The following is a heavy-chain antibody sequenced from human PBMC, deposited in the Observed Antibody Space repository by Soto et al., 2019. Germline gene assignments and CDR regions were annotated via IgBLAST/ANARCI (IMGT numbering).Heavy chain of an antibody. CDR3: ARFYYDSSGYLPSRYYYYYGMDV. CDR2: IKQDGSEK. J-gene: IGHJ6*02. V-gene: IGHV3-7*04. Sequence: GGSLRLSCAASGFTFSSYWMSWVRQAPGKGLEWVANIKQDGSEKYYVDSVKGRFTISRDNAKNSLYLQMNSLRAEDTAVYYCARFYYDSSGYLPSRYYYYYGMDVWGQGTTVTVS. CDR1: GFTFSSYW. D-gene: IGHD3-22*01.